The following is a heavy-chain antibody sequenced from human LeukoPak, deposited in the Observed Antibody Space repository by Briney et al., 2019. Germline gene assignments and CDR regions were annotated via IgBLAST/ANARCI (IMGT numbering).Heavy chain of an antibody. CDR3: AKLSGSSAYSAVDY. Sequence: ASVKVSCKASGYMFTSYGISWVRQAPGQGLERMGWISAYNGNTNYAQSLQGRVTMTTDTSTSTAYMELRSLRSDDTAVYYCAKLSGSSAYSAVDYWGQGTLVTVSS. V-gene: IGHV1-18*01. J-gene: IGHJ4*02. CDR2: ISAYNGNT. CDR1: GYMFTSYG. D-gene: IGHD3-22*01.